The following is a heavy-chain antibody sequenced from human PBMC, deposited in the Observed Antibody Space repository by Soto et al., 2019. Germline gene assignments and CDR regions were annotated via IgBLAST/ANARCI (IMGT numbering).Heavy chain of an antibody. CDR2: ISGRGVDT. Sequence: PGGSMRLSCAACGFSFSSLAMSGVRQAPGKGLEWVSSISGRGVDTLYADSVKGRFTISRDNSRNTLYLQVNSLRAEDTAVYYCAKDQTYVTLFDYWGQGTLVTVSS. CDR3: AKDQTYVTLFDY. J-gene: IGHJ4*02. V-gene: IGHV3-23*01. D-gene: IGHD2-21*02. CDR1: GFSFSSLA.